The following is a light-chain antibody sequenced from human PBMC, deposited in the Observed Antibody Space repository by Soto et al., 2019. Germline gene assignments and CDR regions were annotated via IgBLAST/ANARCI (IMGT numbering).Light chain of an antibody. Sequence: QSVLTQPPSASGSPGQSVTISCTGTSSDVGGHNYVSWYQHHPGKAPKLMIFEVSKRPSGVPDRFSGSKSDNTASLTVSGLQAEDEADYYCSSYAGSNNPYVFGTGTKVTV. CDR3: SSYAGSNNPYV. CDR2: EVS. V-gene: IGLV2-8*01. CDR1: SSDVGGHNY. J-gene: IGLJ1*01.